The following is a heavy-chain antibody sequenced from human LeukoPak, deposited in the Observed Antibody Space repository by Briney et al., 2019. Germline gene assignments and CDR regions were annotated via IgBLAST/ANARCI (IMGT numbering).Heavy chain of an antibody. J-gene: IGHJ4*02. CDR3: ARGFSGYYYDLFDY. V-gene: IGHV3-7*01. CDR1: GFTFSSYW. Sequence: PGGSLRLSCAASGFTFSSYWMSWVRQARGKGLECVANIKQDGSEKYYVDSVKGRFTISRDNAKNSLYLQMNSLRAEDTAVYYCARGFSGYYYDLFDYWGQGTLVTVSS. D-gene: IGHD3-22*01. CDR2: IKQDGSEK.